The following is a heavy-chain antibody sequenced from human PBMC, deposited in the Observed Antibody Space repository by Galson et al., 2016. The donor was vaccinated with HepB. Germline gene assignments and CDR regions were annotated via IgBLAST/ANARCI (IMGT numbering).Heavy chain of an antibody. J-gene: IGHJ3*02. Sequence: SLRLSCAASGFTISPYWMSWVRQTPGKGLEWVAIIKHDGSDKYYVDSVKGRFTVSRDNSKNSLFLQMNSLRVDDSAVYYCARDSGLGRSISCRGDAYDIWGQGTMVTVSS. CDR2: IKHDGSDK. CDR3: ARDSGLGRSISCRGDAYDI. CDR1: GFTISPYW. V-gene: IGHV3-7*01. D-gene: IGHD1-14*01.